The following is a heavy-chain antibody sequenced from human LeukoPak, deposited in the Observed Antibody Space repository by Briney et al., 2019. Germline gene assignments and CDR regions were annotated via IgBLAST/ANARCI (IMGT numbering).Heavy chain of an antibody. Sequence: SETLSLTCTVSGGSISSSSYYWGWIRQPPGKGLEWIGSIYYSGSTNYNPSLKSRVTISVDTSKNQFSLKLSSVTAGDTAVYYCARRQEACWFDPWGQGTLVTVSS. CDR3: ARRQEACWFDP. J-gene: IGHJ5*02. CDR1: GGSISSSSYY. V-gene: IGHV4-39*07. CDR2: IYYSGST.